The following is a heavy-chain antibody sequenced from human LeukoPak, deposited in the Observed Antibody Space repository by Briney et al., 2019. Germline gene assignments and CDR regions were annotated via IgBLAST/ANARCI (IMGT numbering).Heavy chain of an antibody. CDR3: ARTPPIDCSSTSCYSYWFDP. J-gene: IGHJ5*02. Sequence: ASVKASCKASGYTFTSYAMHWVRQAPGQRLEWMGWINAGNGNTEYSQKFQGRVTITRDTSASTAYMELSSLRSEDTAVYYCARTPPIDCSSTSCYSYWFDPWGQGTLVTVSS. V-gene: IGHV1-3*01. CDR2: INAGNGNT. D-gene: IGHD2-2*01. CDR1: GYTFTSYA.